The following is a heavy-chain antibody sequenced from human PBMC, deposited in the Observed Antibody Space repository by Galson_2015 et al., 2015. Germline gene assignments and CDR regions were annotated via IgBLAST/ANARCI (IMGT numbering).Heavy chain of an antibody. D-gene: IGHD6-6*01. CDR1: GFAFSSYS. CDR2: IISSSSTI. V-gene: IGHV3-48*02. Sequence: SLRLSCAASGFAFSSYSMNWVRQAPGKGLEWVSCIISSSSTIHYADSMKGRFTISRDNAKNSLYLQMNSLRDEDTAVYYCARDHYSSSGLDYWGQGTLVTVSS. J-gene: IGHJ4*02. CDR3: ARDHYSSSGLDY.